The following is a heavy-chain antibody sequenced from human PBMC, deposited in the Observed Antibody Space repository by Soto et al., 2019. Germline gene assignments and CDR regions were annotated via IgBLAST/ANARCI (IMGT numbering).Heavy chain of an antibody. CDR2: INPNSGGT. CDR1: GYTFTGYY. Sequence: ASVKVSCQASGYTFTGYYMHWVRQAPGQGLEWMGWINPNSGGTNYAQKFQGWVTMTRDTSISTAYMELSRLRSDDTAVYYCARDNLRYYYDSRKTANWFDPWGQGTLVTVSS. D-gene: IGHD3-22*01. V-gene: IGHV1-2*04. CDR3: ARDNLRYYYDSRKTANWFDP. J-gene: IGHJ5*02.